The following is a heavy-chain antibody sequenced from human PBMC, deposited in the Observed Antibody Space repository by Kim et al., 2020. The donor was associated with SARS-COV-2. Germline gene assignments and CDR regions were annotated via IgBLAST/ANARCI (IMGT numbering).Heavy chain of an antibody. CDR3: AKGRFDP. CDR2: MGGSK. V-gene: IGHV3-23*01. J-gene: IGHJ5*02. Sequence: MGGSKYYPDSVMCRFTSPRDNSKNTLYLQMNSLRAEDTAVYYCAKGRFDPWGQGTLVTVSS.